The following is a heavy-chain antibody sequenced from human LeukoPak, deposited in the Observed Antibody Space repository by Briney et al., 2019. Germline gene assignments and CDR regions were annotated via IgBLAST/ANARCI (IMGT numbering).Heavy chain of an antibody. Sequence: PGRSLRLSCAASGFTFSSYGMHWVRQAPGKGLEWVAVIWYDGSNKYYADSVKGRFTISRDNSKNTLYLQMNSLRAEDTAVYYCARDLPRGYFYGSGSSRDRLDYWGQGTLVPVSS. CDR2: IWYDGSNK. J-gene: IGHJ4*02. D-gene: IGHD3-10*01. CDR1: GFTFSSYG. V-gene: IGHV3-33*01. CDR3: ARDLPRGYFYGSGSSRDRLDY.